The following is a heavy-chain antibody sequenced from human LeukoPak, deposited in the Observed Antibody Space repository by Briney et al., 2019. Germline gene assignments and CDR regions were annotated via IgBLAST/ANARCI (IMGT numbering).Heavy chain of an antibody. CDR3: ARGAPYSSKQTGVAFDI. J-gene: IGHJ3*02. V-gene: IGHV3-23*01. Sequence: GGSLRLSCVASGITFSNYAVSWVRQAPEKGLDWVSVISGSAHKIRYADSVKGRFSISRDNSKNTLHLQMNNLRAEDTAVYYCARGAPYSSKQTGVAFDIWGQGTMVTVSS. D-gene: IGHD6-13*01. CDR2: ISGSAHKI. CDR1: GITFSNYA.